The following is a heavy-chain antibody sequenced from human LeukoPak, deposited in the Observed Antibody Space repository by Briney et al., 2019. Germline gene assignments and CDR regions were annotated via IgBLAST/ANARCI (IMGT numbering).Heavy chain of an antibody. J-gene: IGHJ3*02. CDR3: AKDGPGYSSGWPYDAFDI. V-gene: IGHV3-23*01. CDR1: GFTFSRYA. CDR2: ITGSGGTT. D-gene: IGHD6-19*01. Sequence: PGGSLRLSCAASGFTFSRYAMSWVRQAPGKGLEWVSSITGSGGTTYYADSVEGRFTISRGNSKNTLYLQVNSLRAEDTAVYYCAKDGPGYSSGWPYDAFDIWGQGTMVTVSS.